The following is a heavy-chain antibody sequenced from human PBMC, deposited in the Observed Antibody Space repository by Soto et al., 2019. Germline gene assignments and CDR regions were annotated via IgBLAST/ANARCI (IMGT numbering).Heavy chain of an antibody. D-gene: IGHD6-13*01. CDR3: ARSGISAGDY. J-gene: IGHJ4*02. V-gene: IGHV3-33*01. Sequence: QVQLVESGGGVVQPGRSLRLSCAASGFTFSSYGMHWVRQAPGKGLEWVAVIWYDGSNKYYADSVKGPFTISRDNSKNTLYLQMNSLSTPHTSVYYCARSGISAGDYWGQGTLVTVSS. CDR1: GFTFSSYG. CDR2: IWYDGSNK.